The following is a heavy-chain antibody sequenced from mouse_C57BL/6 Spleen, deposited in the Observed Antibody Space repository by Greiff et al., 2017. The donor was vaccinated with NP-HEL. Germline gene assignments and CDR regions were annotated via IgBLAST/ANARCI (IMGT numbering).Heavy chain of an antibody. D-gene: IGHD2-10*01. J-gene: IGHJ2*01. CDR2: IDPSDSYT. V-gene: IGHV1-69*01. CDR3: ARSYSYYFDY. Sequence: QVQLQQPGAELVMPGASVKLSCKASGYTFTSYWMHWVKQRPGQGLEWIGEIDPSDSYTNYNQKFKGKSTLTVAKSSSTAYMQLSSLTSEDAAVYYCARSYSYYFDYWGQGTTLTVSS. CDR1: GYTFTSYW.